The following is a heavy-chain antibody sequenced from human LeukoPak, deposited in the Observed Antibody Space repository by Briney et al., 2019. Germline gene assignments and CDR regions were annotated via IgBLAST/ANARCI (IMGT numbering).Heavy chain of an antibody. Sequence: ASVKVSCKASGYTFTNHHINWVRQAAGQGLGWMGWMNPGTGNTVYAQKFQGRVTMTWDTSISTAYMELSSLRSEDTAVYYCARVDDSSGYYYYYMDVWGKGTTVTVSS. CDR1: GYTFTNHH. V-gene: IGHV1-8*01. CDR2: MNPGTGNT. D-gene: IGHD3-22*01. J-gene: IGHJ6*03. CDR3: ARVDDSSGYYYYYMDV.